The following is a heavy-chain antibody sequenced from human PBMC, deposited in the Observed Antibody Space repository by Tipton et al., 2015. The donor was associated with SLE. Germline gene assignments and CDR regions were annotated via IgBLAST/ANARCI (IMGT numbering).Heavy chain of an antibody. V-gene: IGHV4-39*07. D-gene: IGHD3-22*01. CDR2: INHSGST. CDR3: AASYYDSSGYYYSFDY. Sequence: TLSLTCTVSGGSISSGNYYWTWIRQPPGKGLEWIGEINHSGSTNYNPSLKSRVTISVDASKNQFSLKLSSVTAADTAVYYCAASYYDSSGYYYSFDYWGQGTLVTVSS. CDR1: GGSISSGNYY. J-gene: IGHJ4*02.